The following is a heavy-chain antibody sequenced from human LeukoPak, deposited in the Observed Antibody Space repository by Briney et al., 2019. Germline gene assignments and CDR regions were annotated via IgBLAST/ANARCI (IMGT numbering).Heavy chain of an antibody. D-gene: IGHD6-19*01. Sequence: PGGSLRLSCAASGFTFSTYVMSWVRQAPGKGLEWVSTISGSGSSTYSADSVKGRFAISRDNSENRLFLLMNSLRAEDTAVYYCAKDLGPYSSGEEGFDYWGQGTLVTVSS. CDR1: GFTFSTYV. CDR2: ISGSGSST. CDR3: AKDLGPYSSGEEGFDY. V-gene: IGHV3-23*01. J-gene: IGHJ4*02.